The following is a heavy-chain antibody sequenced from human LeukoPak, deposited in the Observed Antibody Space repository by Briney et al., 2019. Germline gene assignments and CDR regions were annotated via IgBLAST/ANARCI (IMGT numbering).Heavy chain of an antibody. CDR2: INHSGST. CDR1: GGSFSGYY. V-gene: IGHV4-34*01. Sequence: SETLSLTCAVYGGSFSGYYWSWIRQPPGKGLEWIGEINHSGSTNYNPSLKSRVTISVGTSKNQFSLKLSSVTAADTAVYYCARVPRVGATLPLDYWGQGTLVTVSS. CDR3: ARVPRVGATLPLDY. D-gene: IGHD1-26*01. J-gene: IGHJ4*02.